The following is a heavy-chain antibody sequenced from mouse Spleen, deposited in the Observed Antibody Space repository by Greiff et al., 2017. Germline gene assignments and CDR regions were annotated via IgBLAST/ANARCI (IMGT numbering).Heavy chain of an antibody. CDR3: ARSSLYRYDGCYAMGY. CDR1: GYTFTNYW. CDR2: IYPGGGYT. Sequence: VQLQQSGAELVRPGTSVKISCKASGYTFTNYWLGWVKQRPGHGLEWIGDIYPGGGYTNYTEKFKGKATLTADTSSSTAYMQLSSLTSEDSAVYVCARSSLYRYDGCYAMGYWGQGTSVTVSS. V-gene: IGHV1-63*02. D-gene: IGHD2-14*01. J-gene: IGHJ4*01.